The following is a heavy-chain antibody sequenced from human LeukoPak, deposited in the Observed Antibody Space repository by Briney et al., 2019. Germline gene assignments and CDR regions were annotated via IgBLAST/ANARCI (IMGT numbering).Heavy chain of an antibody. CDR3: ARDGP. J-gene: IGHJ5*02. CDR1: GLTFTSHW. CDR2: INQDGSEK. V-gene: IGHV3-7*01. Sequence: GGSLRLSCAASGLTFTSHWMSWVRQAPGKGLEWVANINQDGSEKYYVDSVKGRFTISRDNAKNSLYLQMNSLRAEDTAVYYCARDGPWGQGTPVTVSS.